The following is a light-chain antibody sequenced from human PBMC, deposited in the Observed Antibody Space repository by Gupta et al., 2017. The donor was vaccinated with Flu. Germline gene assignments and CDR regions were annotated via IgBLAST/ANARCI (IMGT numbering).Light chain of an antibody. CDR3: QQSYSSPRT. CDR2: AAS. V-gene: IGKV1-39*01. J-gene: IGKJ3*01. Sequence: PSSLSASVGDRVTITCRASQSISNYLNWYQQKLGKAPKLLIYAASSLQSGVPSRFSGSGSGTDFTLTITSLQPEDFATYYCQQSYSSPRTFGPGTKVDIK. CDR1: QSISNY.